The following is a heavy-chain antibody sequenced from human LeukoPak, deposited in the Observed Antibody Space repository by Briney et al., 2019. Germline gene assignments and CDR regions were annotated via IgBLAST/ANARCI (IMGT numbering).Heavy chain of an antibody. CDR3: ASHRGRWLQFSAFDI. Sequence: ASVKVSCKASGYTFTSYYMHWVRQAPGQGLEWMGIINPSGGSTSYAQKFQGRVTMATDTSTSTAYMELRSLRSDDTAVYYCASHRGRWLQFSAFDIWGQGTMVTVSS. CDR2: INPSGGST. D-gene: IGHD5-24*01. CDR1: GYTFTSYY. J-gene: IGHJ3*02. V-gene: IGHV1-46*01.